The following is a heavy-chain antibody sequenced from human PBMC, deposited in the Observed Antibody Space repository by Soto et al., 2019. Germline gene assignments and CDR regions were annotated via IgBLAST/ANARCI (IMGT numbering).Heavy chain of an antibody. Sequence: PSETLSLTCTVSGASISGFYWSWIRKSAGKGLEWIGRIYATGPTDYTPSLKSRVMMSVDTSKKQFSLKLRSVTAADTAVYYCVRDGTKTLRDWFDPWGQGISVTVSS. D-gene: IGHD1-1*01. J-gene: IGHJ5*02. V-gene: IGHV4-4*07. CDR3: VRDGTKTLRDWFDP. CDR1: GASISGFY. CDR2: IYATGPT.